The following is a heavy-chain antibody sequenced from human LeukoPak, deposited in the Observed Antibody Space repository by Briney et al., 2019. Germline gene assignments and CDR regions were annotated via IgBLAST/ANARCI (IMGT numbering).Heavy chain of an antibody. V-gene: IGHV4-39*01. CDR3: ARLTSGYSYGYLDY. CDR2: IYYTGST. Sequence: SETLSLTCTISGGSISSISYYWGWIRQPPGKGLEWIGSIYYTGSTYYNPSLKSRVTVSVDTSKNQFSLNLRSVTAADTAVYYCARLTSGYSYGYLDYWGQGTLVTVSS. CDR1: GGSISSISYY. D-gene: IGHD5-18*01. J-gene: IGHJ4*02.